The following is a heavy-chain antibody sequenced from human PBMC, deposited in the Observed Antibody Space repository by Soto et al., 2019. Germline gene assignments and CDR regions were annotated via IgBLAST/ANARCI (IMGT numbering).Heavy chain of an antibody. Sequence: GGSLRLSCAASGCTFSSYWMHWVRQTPGKGLVWVSRISSHGSTTYYADSVKGRFTISRDNSKNTLYLQMNSLRVDDTAVYYCAKDYRDFDYWGQGALVTVSS. CDR2: ISSHGSTT. D-gene: IGHD4-4*01. J-gene: IGHJ4*02. CDR1: GCTFSSYW. CDR3: AKDYRDFDY. V-gene: IGHV3-74*01.